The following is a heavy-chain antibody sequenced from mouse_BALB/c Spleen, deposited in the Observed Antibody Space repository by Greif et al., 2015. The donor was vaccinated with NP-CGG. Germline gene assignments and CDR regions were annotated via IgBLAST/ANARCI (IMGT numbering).Heavy chain of an antibody. CDR3: ASSYDYDAMDY. V-gene: IGHV3-2*02. D-gene: IGHD2-10*01. CDR2: ISYSGST. Sequence: DVKLQESGPGLVKPSQSLSLTCTVTGYSITSDYAWNWIRQFPGNKLEWMGYISYSGSTSYNPSLKSRISITRDTSKNQFLLQLNSVTTEDTATYYCASSYDYDAMDYWGQGTSVTVSS. CDR1: GYSITSDYA. J-gene: IGHJ4*01.